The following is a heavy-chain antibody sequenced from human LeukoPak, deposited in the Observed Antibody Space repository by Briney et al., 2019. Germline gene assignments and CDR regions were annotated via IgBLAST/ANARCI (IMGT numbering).Heavy chain of an antibody. V-gene: IGHV4-59*01. CDR3: ARDFNYDSSGYLHNWFDP. D-gene: IGHD3-22*01. Sequence: SETLSLTCTVSGGSISSYYWSWIRQPPGKGLEWIGYIYYSGSTNYNPSLKSRVTISVDTTKNQFSLKLSSVTAADTAVYYCARDFNYDSSGYLHNWFDPWGQGTLVTVSS. CDR2: IYYSGST. J-gene: IGHJ5*02. CDR1: GGSISSYY.